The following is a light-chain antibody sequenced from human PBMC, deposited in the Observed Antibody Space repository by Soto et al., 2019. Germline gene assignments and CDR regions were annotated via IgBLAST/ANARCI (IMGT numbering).Light chain of an antibody. CDR2: GAS. CDR3: QQYGSSPRYT. Sequence: EIVLTQSPGTLSLSPGERATLSCRASQSVSSSYLAWYQQKPGQAPRLLIYGASSRATGIPDRFSGSGSGTAFALTIIRLEPEDFALYYWQQYGSSPRYTFGQGTKLEIK. J-gene: IGKJ2*01. CDR1: QSVSSSY. V-gene: IGKV3-20*01.